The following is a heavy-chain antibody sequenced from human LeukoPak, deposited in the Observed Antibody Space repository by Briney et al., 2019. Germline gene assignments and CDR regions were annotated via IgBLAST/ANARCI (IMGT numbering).Heavy chain of an antibody. CDR1: GYTFTSYG. CDR3: ARDTETYDYVWGSYRYFGY. D-gene: IGHD3-16*02. V-gene: IGHV1-18*01. CDR2: ISAYNGNT. Sequence: GASVKVSCKASGYTFTSYGISWVRQAPGQGLEWMGWISAYNGNTNYAQKLQGRVTMATDTSTSTAYMELRSLRSDDTAVYYCARDTETYDYVWGSYRYFGYWGQGTLVTVSS. J-gene: IGHJ4*02.